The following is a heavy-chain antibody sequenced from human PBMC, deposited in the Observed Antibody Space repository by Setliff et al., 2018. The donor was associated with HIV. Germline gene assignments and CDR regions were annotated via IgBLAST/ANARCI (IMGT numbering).Heavy chain of an antibody. V-gene: IGHV4-31*03. CDR1: GGSISTGDYY. J-gene: IGHJ6*03. CDR3: VRTNYYYYMDV. Sequence: PSETLSLTCTVSGGSISTGDYYWAWIRHYPGKGLEWIGYIFYKGSTFYNPSLKSRVSISVLRSTDQFFLRLNSATAADTAVYYCVRTNYYYYMDVWGKGTTVTVSS. CDR2: IFYKGST.